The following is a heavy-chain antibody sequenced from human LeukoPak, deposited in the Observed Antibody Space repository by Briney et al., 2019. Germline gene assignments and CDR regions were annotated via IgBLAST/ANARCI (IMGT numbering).Heavy chain of an antibody. CDR1: GGSFSGYY. Sequence: PSETLSLTCAVYGGSFSGYYWSWVRQPPGKGLEWIGEINHSGSTNYNPSLKSRGTISVDTSKNQFSLKLSSVTAADTAVYYCARKGFDPWGQGTLVTVSS. CDR3: ARKGFDP. J-gene: IGHJ5*02. CDR2: INHSGST. V-gene: IGHV4-34*01.